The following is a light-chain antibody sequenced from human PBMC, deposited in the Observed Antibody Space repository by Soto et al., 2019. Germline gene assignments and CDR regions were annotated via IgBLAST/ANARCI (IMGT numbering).Light chain of an antibody. CDR2: DTS. CDR1: QSVSNQ. Sequence: EIVLTQSPATLSLSPGERATLSCRASQSVSNQLAWYQQKPGQAPRLLIFDTSNRATGIPARFSGSGSGTDFTLTISSLEPEDFAVYYCQQRLSWPITFGQGTRWRL. V-gene: IGKV3-11*01. J-gene: IGKJ5*01. CDR3: QQRLSWPIT.